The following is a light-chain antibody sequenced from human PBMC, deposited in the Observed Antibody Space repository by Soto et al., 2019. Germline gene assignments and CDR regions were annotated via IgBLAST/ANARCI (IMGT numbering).Light chain of an antibody. CDR2: GAS. CDR3: QQSNSWPYT. J-gene: IGKJ2*01. Sequence: EIVMTQSPATLSVSPGERATLSCRASQSVSSNLAWYQQKPGQGPRLLFYGASTRATGIPSRFNGSGSGTDFTLTIISLQSEDFAVYYCQQSNSWPYTVGQGTKLEIK. CDR1: QSVSSN. V-gene: IGKV3-15*01.